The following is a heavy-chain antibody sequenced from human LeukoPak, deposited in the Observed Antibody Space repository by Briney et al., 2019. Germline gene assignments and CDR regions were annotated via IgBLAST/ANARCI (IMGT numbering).Heavy chain of an antibody. D-gene: IGHD5-18*01. V-gene: IGHV4-59*01. J-gene: IGHJ3*02. CDR2: IYYSGST. CDR1: GGSISSYY. CDR3: AREGTAMVGDAFDI. Sequence: SETLSLTWTVSGGSISSYYWSWIRQPPGKGLEWIGYIYYSGSTNYNPSLKSRVTISVDTSKNQFSLKLSSVTAADTAVYYCAREGTAMVGDAFDIWGQGTMVTVSS.